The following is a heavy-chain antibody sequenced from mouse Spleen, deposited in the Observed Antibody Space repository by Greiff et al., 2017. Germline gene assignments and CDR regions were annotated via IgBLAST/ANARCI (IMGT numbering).Heavy chain of an antibody. CDR3: ARGITTVVRGYAMDY. CDR2: ISSGSSTI. D-gene: IGHD1-1*01. J-gene: IGHJ4*01. V-gene: IGHV5-17*01. CDR1: GFTFSDYG. Sequence: EVKLMESGGGLVKPGGSLKLSCAASGFTFSDYGMHWVRQAPEKGLEWVAYISSGSSTIYYADTVKGRFTISRDNAKNTLFLQMTSLRSEDTAMYYCARGITTVVRGYAMDYWGQGTSVTVSS.